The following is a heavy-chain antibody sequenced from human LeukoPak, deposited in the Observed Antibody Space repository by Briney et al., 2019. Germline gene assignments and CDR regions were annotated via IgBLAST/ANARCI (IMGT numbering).Heavy chain of an antibody. CDR3: GGFGYEAAVDL. J-gene: IGHJ4*02. D-gene: IGHD6-13*01. Sequence: GGSLRLSCAASGFMFNTYWRRGVRQAPGKGLEFVANIKPDGSETYYGDSVKGRFTISRDNTKNLVFLQMNSLRGEDAAVYHCGGFGYEAAVDLWGQGTLVTVSS. V-gene: IGHV3-7*01. CDR1: GFMFNTYW. CDR2: IKPDGSET.